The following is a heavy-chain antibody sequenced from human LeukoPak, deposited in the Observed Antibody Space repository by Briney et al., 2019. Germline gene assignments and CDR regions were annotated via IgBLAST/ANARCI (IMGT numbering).Heavy chain of an antibody. CDR3: ARGGDSSSWYNWFDP. J-gene: IGHJ5*02. Sequence: PGRSLRLSCAASGFTFSSYGMHWVRQAPGKGLGWVAVIWYDGSNKYYADSVKGRFTISRDNSKNTLYLQMNSLRAEDTAVYYCARGGDSSSWYNWFDPWGQGTLVTVSS. CDR2: IWYDGSNK. D-gene: IGHD6-13*01. V-gene: IGHV3-33*01. CDR1: GFTFSSYG.